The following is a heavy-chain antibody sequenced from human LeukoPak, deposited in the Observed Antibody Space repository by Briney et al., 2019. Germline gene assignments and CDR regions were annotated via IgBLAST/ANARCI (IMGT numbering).Heavy chain of an antibody. J-gene: IGHJ4*02. Sequence: GGSLRLSYAASGFTFSSYAMSWVRQAPGKGLEWVSAISGSGGSTYYADSVKGRFTISRDNSKNTLYLQMNSLRDEDTAVYYCARAGRDGYNPRGYFDYWGQGTLVTVSS. CDR1: GFTFSSYA. CDR3: ARAGRDGYNPRGYFDY. D-gene: IGHD5-24*01. CDR2: ISGSGGST. V-gene: IGHV3-23*01.